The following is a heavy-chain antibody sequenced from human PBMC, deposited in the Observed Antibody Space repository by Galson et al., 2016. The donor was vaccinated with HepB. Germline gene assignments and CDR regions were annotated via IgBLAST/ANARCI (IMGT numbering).Heavy chain of an antibody. CDR2: ISWDSGKI. Sequence: SLRLSCAASGFTFDDYGMNWVRQVPGKGLEWVSGISWDSGKIGYADSVKGRFTISRDNAKNSLFLQMKSLRVEDTALYYCAKGKWIEPSGGMDVWGQGITVTVSS. D-gene: IGHD5-18*01. CDR1: GFTFDDYG. J-gene: IGHJ6*02. CDR3: AKGKWIEPSGGMDV. V-gene: IGHV3-9*01.